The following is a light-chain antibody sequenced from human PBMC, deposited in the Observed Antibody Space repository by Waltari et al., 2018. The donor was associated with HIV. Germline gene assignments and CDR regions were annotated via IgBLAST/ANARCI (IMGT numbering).Light chain of an antibody. V-gene: IGKV3-20*01. Sequence: EIVLTQSPGTLSLSPGERASLPCRASDSLNVSYLAWYQWNPGQAPRLLIYGASNRATGIPTRFSGSGSGTGFTLTISRLEPEDFAVYYCQQYVIPPYTFGQGTKLEIK. CDR2: GAS. J-gene: IGKJ2*01. CDR1: DSLNVSY. CDR3: QQYVIPPYT.